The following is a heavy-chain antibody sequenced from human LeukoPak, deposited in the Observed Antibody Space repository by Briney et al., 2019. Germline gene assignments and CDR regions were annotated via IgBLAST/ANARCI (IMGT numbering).Heavy chain of an antibody. Sequence: PSETLSLTCTVSGGSISSYYWSWIRQPPAKGLEWIGEINHSGSTNYNPSLKSRVTISVDTSKNQFSLKLSSVTAADTAVYYCARHGYYGSVLDYWGQGTLVTVSS. V-gene: IGHV4-34*01. D-gene: IGHD3-10*01. CDR2: INHSGST. J-gene: IGHJ4*02. CDR3: ARHGYYGSVLDY. CDR1: GGSISSYY.